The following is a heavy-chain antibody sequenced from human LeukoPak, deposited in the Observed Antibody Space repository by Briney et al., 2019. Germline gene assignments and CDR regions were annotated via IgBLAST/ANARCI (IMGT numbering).Heavy chain of an antibody. Sequence: GGSLRLSCAASGFTFSSYSMNWVRQAPGRGLEWVSSISSSSSYIYYADSVKGPFTISRENAKNSLYLQMNSLRAEDTAVYYCARVDLVGATYYFDYWGQGTLVTVSS. CDR1: GFTFSSYS. CDR3: ARVDLVGATYYFDY. V-gene: IGHV3-21*01. J-gene: IGHJ4*02. CDR2: ISSSSSYI. D-gene: IGHD1-26*01.